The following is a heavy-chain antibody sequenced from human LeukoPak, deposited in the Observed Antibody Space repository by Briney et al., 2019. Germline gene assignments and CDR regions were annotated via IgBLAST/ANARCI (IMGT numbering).Heavy chain of an antibody. V-gene: IGHV4-39*07. CDR3: ARHRYSSSWYYYYYYMDV. CDR2: IYYSGST. Sequence: SETLSLTCTVSGGSISSSSYYWGWIRQPPGKGLEWIGSIYYSGSTYYNPSLKSRITISVDTAKNQFSLKLSSVTAADTAVYYCARHRYSSSWYYYYYYMDVWGKGTTVTISS. J-gene: IGHJ6*03. CDR1: GGSISSSSYY. D-gene: IGHD6-13*01.